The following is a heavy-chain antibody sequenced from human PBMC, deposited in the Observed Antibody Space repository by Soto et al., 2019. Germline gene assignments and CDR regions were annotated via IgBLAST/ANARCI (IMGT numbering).Heavy chain of an antibody. V-gene: IGHV4-4*02. Sequence: VQLRESGPGLVKPSGTLSLTCAVSGGSISSSNWWSWVRQPPGKGLEWIGEIYHSGSTNYNPSLKSRVTISVDKSKNQFSLKLSSVTAADTAVYYCATDLLVKDYYYYYGMDVWGQGTTVTVSS. CDR3: ATDLLVKDYYYYYGMDV. CDR1: GGSISSSNW. J-gene: IGHJ6*02. D-gene: IGHD2-15*01. CDR2: IYHSGST.